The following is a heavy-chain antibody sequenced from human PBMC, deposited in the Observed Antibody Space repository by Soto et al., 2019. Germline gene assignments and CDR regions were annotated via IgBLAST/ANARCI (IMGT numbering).Heavy chain of an antibody. CDR2: IKQDGSEK. CDR1: GFTFSSYW. D-gene: IGHD3-10*01. CDR3: ARDGGHYYGPRDYGMDV. Sequence: VQLVESGGGLVQPGGSLRLSCAASGFTFSSYWMSWVRQAPGKGLEWVANIKQDGSEKYYVDSVKGRFTISRDNAKNSLYLQMNSLRAEDTAVYYCARDGGHYYGPRDYGMDVWGQGTTVTVSS. V-gene: IGHV3-7*01. J-gene: IGHJ6*02.